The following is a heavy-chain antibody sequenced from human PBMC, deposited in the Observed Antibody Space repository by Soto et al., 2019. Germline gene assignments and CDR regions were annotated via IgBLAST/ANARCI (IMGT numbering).Heavy chain of an antibody. CDR2: IWYDGSNK. J-gene: IGHJ3*02. D-gene: IGHD6-13*01. Sequence: GGSLRLSCAASGFTFSSYGMHWVRQAPGKGLEWVAVIWYDGSNKYYADSVKGRFTISRDNSKNTLYLQMNSLRAEDTAVYYCARDLGRGNDAFDIWGQGTMVTVSS. CDR3: ARDLGRGNDAFDI. CDR1: GFTFSSYG. V-gene: IGHV3-33*08.